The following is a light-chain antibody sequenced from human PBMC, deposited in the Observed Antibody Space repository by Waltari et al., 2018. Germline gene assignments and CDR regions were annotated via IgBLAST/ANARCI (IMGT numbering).Light chain of an antibody. J-gene: IGKJ2*01. CDR2: LGS. V-gene: IGKV2-28*01. CDR3: MQALMTPNT. CDR1: QSLLHANGKNY. Sequence: EIVMTQSPLSLPVTPGAPAPISCRSSQSLLHANGKNYVDWYVLKPGQSPRLLISLGSNRSSGVPDRFIGIGSDTDFTLRISRVEAEDFGVYYCMQALMTPNTFGQGTKLEI.